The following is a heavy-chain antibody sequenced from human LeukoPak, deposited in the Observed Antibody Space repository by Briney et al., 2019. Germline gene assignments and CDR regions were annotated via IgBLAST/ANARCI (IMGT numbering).Heavy chain of an antibody. CDR2: IKGAESEI. V-gene: IGHV3-7*04. J-gene: IGHJ4*02. Sequence: GGSLRLSCAASGFAFSSYWMSWVRQAPGKGLEGVSAIKGAESEIYYVDSVKGRSTTSRDNTKNSLYLQMNNLRAEDTAVFYCARDVYWGQGTLVTVSS. CDR1: GFAFSSYW. CDR3: ARDVY.